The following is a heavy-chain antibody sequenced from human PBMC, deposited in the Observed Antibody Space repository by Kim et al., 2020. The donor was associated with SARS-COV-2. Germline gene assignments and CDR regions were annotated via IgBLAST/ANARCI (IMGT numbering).Heavy chain of an antibody. J-gene: IGHJ6*02. CDR1: GYPFSGFY. CDR3: ARGSDYHGLDV. Sequence: APVKVSCKTSGYPFSGFYIHWVRQAPGQGLEWMGWISPNNGATKYAEASQGRVTMTRDTSINTAYLELSRVKSDDTAIYFCARGSDYHGLDVWGQGTTVTVSS. V-gene: IGHV1-2*02. CDR2: ISPNNGAT.